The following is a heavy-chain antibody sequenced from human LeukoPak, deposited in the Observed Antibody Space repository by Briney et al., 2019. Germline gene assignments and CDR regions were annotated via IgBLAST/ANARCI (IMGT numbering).Heavy chain of an antibody. V-gene: IGHV3-7*05. CDR3: AKIRGYSYTYRGGFDI. D-gene: IGHD5-18*01. J-gene: IGHJ3*02. Sequence: GGSLRLSCAASAFTFRTYWMSWVRQAPGKGLEWVAMIKPDGSEKYYVDSVKGLFTISRDNAKNSLYLQMNSLRAEDTAVYYCAKIRGYSYTYRGGFDIWGQGTMVTVSS. CDR2: IKPDGSEK. CDR1: AFTFRTYW.